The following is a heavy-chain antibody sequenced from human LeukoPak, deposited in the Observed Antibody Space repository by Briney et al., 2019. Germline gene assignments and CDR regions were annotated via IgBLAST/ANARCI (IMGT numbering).Heavy chain of an antibody. CDR1: GYTFTVYY. CDR2: INPNSGGT. CDR3: ARVNYYDSSGSDEAYFDY. J-gene: IGHJ4*02. Sequence: GASVTVSFTSSGYTFTVYYMHWVRQAPGQGLEWMGWINPNSGGTNYAQQFQGRVTMTRDTSISTAYMELSRLRSDDTAVYYCARVNYYDSSGSDEAYFDYWGQGTLVTVSS. V-gene: IGHV1-2*02. D-gene: IGHD3-22*01.